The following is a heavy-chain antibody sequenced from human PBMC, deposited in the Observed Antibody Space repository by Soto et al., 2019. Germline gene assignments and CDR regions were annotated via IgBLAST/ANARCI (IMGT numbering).Heavy chain of an antibody. J-gene: IGHJ6*02. CDR2: INPNSGDT. D-gene: IGHD2-2*01. Sequence: VQLVQSGAEVMKPGASVKVSCKASGYSFTDYYMQWVRQAPGQGLEWMGWINPNSGDTYFAQKFQGRVTMTWDTSIGTAYMELRRLIYGGTDLYFCARGPPPYGSNTYHYSCYYGMDVWGQGTTVNVSS. CDR3: ARGPPPYGSNTYHYSCYYGMDV. CDR1: GYSFTDYY. V-gene: IGHV1-2*02.